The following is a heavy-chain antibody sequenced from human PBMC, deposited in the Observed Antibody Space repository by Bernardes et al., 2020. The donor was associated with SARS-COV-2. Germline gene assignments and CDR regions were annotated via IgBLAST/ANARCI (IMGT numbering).Heavy chain of an antibody. CDR2: INHSGST. V-gene: IGHV4-34*01. CDR1: GGSFSGYS. CDR3: ARGLIPRITIFGVVIRDPARSYGMDV. J-gene: IGHJ6*02. D-gene: IGHD3-3*01. Sequence: SETLSLTCAVYGGSFSGYSWSWMRQSPGKGLEWIGDINHSGSTNYNPSLKTRVTMSLDTSKNQFSLKLSSVTAADTAVYYCARGLIPRITIFGVVIRDPARSYGMDVWGQGTTVTVSS.